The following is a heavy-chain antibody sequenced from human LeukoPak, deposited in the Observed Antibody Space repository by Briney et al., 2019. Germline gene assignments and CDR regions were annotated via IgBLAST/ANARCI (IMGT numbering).Heavy chain of an antibody. CDR1: GFTVSSNY. CDR3: AKGIAVAGRGFDH. D-gene: IGHD6-13*01. V-gene: IGHV3-53*01. CDR2: IYSGGST. Sequence: GGSLRLSCAASGFTVSSNYMSWVRQAPGKGLEWVSVIYSGGSTYYADSVKGRFTISRDNSKITLFLQMKSLRAEDTAVYYCAKGIAVAGRGFDHWGQGTLVTVTS. J-gene: IGHJ4*02.